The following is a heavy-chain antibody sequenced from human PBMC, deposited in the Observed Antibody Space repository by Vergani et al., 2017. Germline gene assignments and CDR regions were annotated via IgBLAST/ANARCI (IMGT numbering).Heavy chain of an antibody. V-gene: IGHV4-39*01. Sequence: QVPLQESGPGLVNPSETLSLTCTVSGGSISSSSYYWGWIRQPPGKGLEWIGSIYYSGSTYYNPSLKSRVTISVDTSKNQFSLKLSSVTAADTAVYYCARHLAYCGGDCYPYYYGMDVWGQGTTVTVSS. CDR2: IYYSGST. CDR1: GGSISSSSYY. J-gene: IGHJ6*02. CDR3: ARHLAYCGGDCYPYYYGMDV. D-gene: IGHD2-21*02.